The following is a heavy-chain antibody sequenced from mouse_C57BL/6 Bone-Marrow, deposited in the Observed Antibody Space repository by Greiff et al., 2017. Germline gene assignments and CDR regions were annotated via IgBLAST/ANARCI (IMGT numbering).Heavy chain of an antibody. CDR2: ISSGGDYI. J-gene: IGHJ4*01. CDR1: GFTFSSYA. D-gene: IGHD1-1*01. Sequence: EVKLVESGEGLVKPGGSLKLSCAASGFTFSSYAMSWVRQTPEKRLEWVAYISSGGDYIYYADTVKGRFTISRDNARNTLYLQMSSLKSEDTAMYYSTRGYGRSPYYAMDYWGQETSVTVSS. V-gene: IGHV5-9-1*02. CDR3: TRGYGRSPYYAMDY.